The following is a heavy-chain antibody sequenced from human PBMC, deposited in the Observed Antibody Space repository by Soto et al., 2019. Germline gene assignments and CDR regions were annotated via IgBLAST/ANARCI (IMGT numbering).Heavy chain of an antibody. CDR1: GFTFSMYW. CDR3: TRGPRSTSTGTGAF. V-gene: IGHV3-74*01. CDR2: INDDGSST. D-gene: IGHD1-1*01. Sequence: GGSMRLSCAPSGFTFSMYWMHCVRQVPGKGPEWVSRINDDGSSTNYSDSVKGRFTISRDNAKNTLYLQMNDLRAEDTAVYYCTRGPRSTSTGTGAFWGKGTLVTVSS. J-gene: IGHJ4*02.